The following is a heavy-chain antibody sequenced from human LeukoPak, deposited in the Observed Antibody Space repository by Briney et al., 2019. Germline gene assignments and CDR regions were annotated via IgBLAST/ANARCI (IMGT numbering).Heavy chain of an antibody. CDR1: GYTFTGYY. Sequence: VASVKVSFKASGYTFTGYYMHWVRQAPGQGLEWMGWINPNSGGTNYAQKFQGRVTITRDTSISTAYMELSRLRSDDTAVYYCARDLTVTTQPKPHYGMDVWGQGTTVTVSS. CDR2: INPNSGGT. J-gene: IGHJ6*02. D-gene: IGHD4-11*01. CDR3: ARDLTVTTQPKPHYGMDV. V-gene: IGHV1-2*02.